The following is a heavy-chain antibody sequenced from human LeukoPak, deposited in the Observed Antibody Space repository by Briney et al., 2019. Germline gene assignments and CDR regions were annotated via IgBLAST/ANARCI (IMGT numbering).Heavy chain of an antibody. J-gene: IGHJ4*02. D-gene: IGHD3-10*01. V-gene: IGHV3-23*01. CDR2: IGGSAERT. CDR3: AKDGAMLRGVIRAAYCFDY. CDR1: GFTFSNYV. Sequence: PGGSLRLSCAASGFTFSNYVMSWVRQAPGKGLEWVSGIGGSAERTDYADSVKGRFTISRDNSKNTLYLQMNSLRAEDTAVYYCAKDGAMLRGVIRAAYCFDYWGQGTLVTVSS.